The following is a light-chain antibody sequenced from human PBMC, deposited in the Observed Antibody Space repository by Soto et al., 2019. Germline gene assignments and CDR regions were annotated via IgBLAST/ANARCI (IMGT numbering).Light chain of an antibody. Sequence: DIQMTQSPSSLSASVGDRVTITCRASQGIRNDLDWYQQKPGKAPKRLIYAASSLQSVVPSRFSGSASGTEFTLTISSLQPEDFASYDGLEHNSYPLTFGLGSKLEIK. V-gene: IGKV1-17*01. CDR1: QGIRND. CDR2: AAS. J-gene: IGKJ2*01. CDR3: LEHNSYPLT.